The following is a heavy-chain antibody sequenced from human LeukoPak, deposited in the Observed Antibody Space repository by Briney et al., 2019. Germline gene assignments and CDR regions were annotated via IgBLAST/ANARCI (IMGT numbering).Heavy chain of an antibody. J-gene: IGHJ4*02. V-gene: IGHV3-20*04. CDR1: GFTFDDYG. CDR2: INWNGGST. CDR3: AREGVFRRYYDFWSGFRAPFFVDY. Sequence: GGSLRLSCAASGFTFDDYGMSWVRQAPGKGLEWVSGINWNGGSTGYADSVKGRFTISRDNAKNSLYLQMSSVRAEDTGLYYCAREGVFRRYYDFWSGFRAPFFVDYWGQGTLVTVSS. D-gene: IGHD3-3*01.